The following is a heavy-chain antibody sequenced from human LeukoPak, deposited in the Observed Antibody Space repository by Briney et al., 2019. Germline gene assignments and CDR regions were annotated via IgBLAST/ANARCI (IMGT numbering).Heavy chain of an antibody. CDR3: AKAPYGGNPYSWFDP. Sequence: GGSLRLSCAASGFTFSSYGMHWVRQAPGKGLEWVAVISYDGSNKYYADSVKDRFTISRDNSKNTLYLQMNSLRAEDTAVYYCAKAPYGGNPYSWFDPWGQGTLVTVSS. CDR1: GFTFSSYG. CDR2: ISYDGSNK. D-gene: IGHD4-23*01. J-gene: IGHJ5*02. V-gene: IGHV3-30*18.